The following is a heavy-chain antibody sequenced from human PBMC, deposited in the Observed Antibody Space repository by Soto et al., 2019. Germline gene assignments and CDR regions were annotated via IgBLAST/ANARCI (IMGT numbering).Heavy chain of an antibody. V-gene: IGHV1-3*01. CDR1: GYTFTRYA. CDR3: ARDVAHCSISSCYATAGFDP. J-gene: IGHJ5*02. Sequence: ASVKVSCKASGYTFTRYAMHWVRQAPGQRLEWMGWINAGNGNTKYSQKCQGRVTITSDTSASTAYMELSSLRSEDTAVYYCARDVAHCSISSCYATAGFDPCGQEALVTISS. CDR2: INAGNGNT. D-gene: IGHD2-2*01.